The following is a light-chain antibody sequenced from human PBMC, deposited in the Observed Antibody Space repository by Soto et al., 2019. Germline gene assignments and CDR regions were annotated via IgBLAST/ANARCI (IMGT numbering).Light chain of an antibody. V-gene: IGLV4-60*02. CDR2: LEGSGSY. J-gene: IGLJ3*02. Sequence: QSVLTQSSSASASLGSSVRLTGTLSSGHGSYSIAWHQQQPGKAPRYLMKLEGSGSYNKGSGVPDRFSGSSSGADRYLTISNLQFEDEADYYCETWDSNTHTVFGGGTKLTFL. CDR3: ETWDSNTHTV. CDR1: SGHGSYS.